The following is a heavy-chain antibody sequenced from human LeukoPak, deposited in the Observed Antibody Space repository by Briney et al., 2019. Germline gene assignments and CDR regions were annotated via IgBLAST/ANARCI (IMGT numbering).Heavy chain of an antibody. CDR3: ARDRQGDGDYGDTFDF. CDR2: ISAYNGNT. Sequence: EASVKVSCKASGYTFTSYGIGWVRQAPGQGLEWMGWISAYNGNTNYAQKFQGRVTMTTDISTNIAYMELRSLRSDDTAVYYCARDRQGDGDYGDTFDFWGQGTLVTVSS. D-gene: IGHD4-17*01. J-gene: IGHJ4*02. CDR1: GYTFTSYG. V-gene: IGHV1-18*01.